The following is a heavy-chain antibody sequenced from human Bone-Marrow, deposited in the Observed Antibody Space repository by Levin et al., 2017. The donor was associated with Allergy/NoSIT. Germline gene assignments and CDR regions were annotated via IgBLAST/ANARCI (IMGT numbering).Heavy chain of an antibody. Sequence: ASVKVSCKASGYTFTSYYMHWVRQAPGQGLEWMGIINPSGGSTSYAQKFQGRVTMTRDTSTSTVYMELSSLRSEDTAVYYCARDGGYYDFWSGYSGDVFDYWGQGTLVTVSS. V-gene: IGHV1-46*01. CDR3: ARDGGYYDFWSGYSGDVFDY. CDR2: INPSGGST. D-gene: IGHD3-3*01. CDR1: GYTFTSYY. J-gene: IGHJ4*02.